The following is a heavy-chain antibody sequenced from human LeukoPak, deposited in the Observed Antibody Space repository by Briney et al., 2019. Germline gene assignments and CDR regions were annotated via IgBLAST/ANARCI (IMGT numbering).Heavy chain of an antibody. V-gene: IGHV4-59*01. Sequence: PSETLSLTCTVSGGSISSYYWSWIRQPPGKGLEWIGYIYYSGSTNYNPSLKSRVTISVDTSKNQFSLKLSSVTAADTAVYYCAREVYSSGSYGMDVWGQGTTVTVSS. CDR3: AREVYSSGSYGMDV. CDR1: GGSISSYY. CDR2: IYYSGST. D-gene: IGHD5-18*01. J-gene: IGHJ6*02.